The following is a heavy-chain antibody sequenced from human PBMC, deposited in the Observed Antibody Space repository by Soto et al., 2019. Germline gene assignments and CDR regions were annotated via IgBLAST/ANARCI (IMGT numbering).Heavy chain of an antibody. CDR1: GYSFTIYW. Sequence: LGESLKISCKGSGYSFTIYWIGWVLQMPGKGLEWMGIIYPGDSDTRYSPSFQGQVTISADKSISTAYLQWSSLKASDTAMYYCARHHLTGTYAFDIWGQGTMVTVSS. D-gene: IGHD1-20*01. CDR3: ARHHLTGTYAFDI. J-gene: IGHJ3*02. V-gene: IGHV5-51*01. CDR2: IYPGDSDT.